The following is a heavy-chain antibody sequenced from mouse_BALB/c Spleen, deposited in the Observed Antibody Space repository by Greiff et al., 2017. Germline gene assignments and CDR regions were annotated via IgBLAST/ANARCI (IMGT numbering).Heavy chain of an antibody. CDR2: IWAGGST. V-gene: IGHV2-9*02. D-gene: IGHD3-1*01. CDR3: ARDRARLGYAMDY. J-gene: IGHJ4*01. CDR1: GFSLTSYG. Sequence: QVQLQQSGPGLVAPSQSLSITCTVSGFSLTSYGVHWVRQPPGKGLEWLGVIWAGGSTNYNSALMSRLSISKDNSKSQVFLKMNSLQTDDTAMYYCARDRARLGYAMDYWGQGTSVTVSS.